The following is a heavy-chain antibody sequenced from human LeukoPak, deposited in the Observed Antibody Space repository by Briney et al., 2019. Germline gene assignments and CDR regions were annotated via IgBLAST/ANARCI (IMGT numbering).Heavy chain of an antibody. Sequence: SETLSLTCTVSGYSISSGYYWGWIRQPPGKGLEWIGSIYHSGSTYYNPSLKSRVTISVDTSKNQFSLKLSSVTAADTAVYYCALDGYSLYYYYMDVWGKGTTVTVSS. V-gene: IGHV4-38-2*02. CDR3: ALDGYSLYYYYMDV. CDR2: IYHSGST. CDR1: GYSISSGYY. J-gene: IGHJ6*03. D-gene: IGHD5-24*01.